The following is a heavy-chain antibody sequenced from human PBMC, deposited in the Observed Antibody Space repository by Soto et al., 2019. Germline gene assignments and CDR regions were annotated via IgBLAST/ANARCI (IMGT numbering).Heavy chain of an antibody. CDR2: ISDDGNNK. CDR1: GFTFTSYG. D-gene: IGHD3-10*01. V-gene: IGHV3-30-3*01. J-gene: IGHJ4*02. CDR3: ARDARGRIKSYYFDY. Sequence: QVQLVESGGGVVQPGRSLRLSCAGSGFTFTSYGLHWVRQAPGKGLEGVAVISDDGNNKNYADSVKGRFTISRHNSKNTLYLQLNSLRAEDTAVYYCARDARGRIKSYYFDYWGQGTLVTVTS.